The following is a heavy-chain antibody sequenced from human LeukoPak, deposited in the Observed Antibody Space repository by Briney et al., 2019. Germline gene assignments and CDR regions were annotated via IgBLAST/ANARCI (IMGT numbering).Heavy chain of an antibody. V-gene: IGHV4-59*01. J-gene: IGHJ4*02. CDR3: ARGSGYYGSGSYYNGNFDY. CDR2: IYNSGNT. CDR1: GGSISNYY. D-gene: IGHD3-10*01. Sequence: SETLSLTCTVSGGSISNYYWTWIRQPPGKGLESIGYIYNSGNTNYNPSLKSRVTISVDTSKNQFSLKLSSVTAADTAVYYCARGSGYYGSGSYYNGNFDYWGQGTLVTVSS.